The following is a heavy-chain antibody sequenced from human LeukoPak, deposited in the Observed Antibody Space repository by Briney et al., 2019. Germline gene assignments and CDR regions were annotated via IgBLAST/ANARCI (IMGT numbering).Heavy chain of an antibody. CDR1: GGTFSSYA. CDR2: IIPIFGTA. J-gene: IGHJ6*02. CDR3: ARSVDIVATINGPPPEGYYYYGMDV. V-gene: IGHV1-69*13. Sequence: ASVKVSCKASGGTFSSYAISWVRQAPGQGLEWMGGIIPIFGTANYAQKFQGRVTITADESTSTAYMELSSLRSEDTAVYYCARSVDIVATINGPPPEGYYYYGMDVWGQGTTVTVSS. D-gene: IGHD5-12*01.